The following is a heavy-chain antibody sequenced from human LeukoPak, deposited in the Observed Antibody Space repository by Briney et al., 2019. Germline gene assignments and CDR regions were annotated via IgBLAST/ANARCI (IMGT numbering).Heavy chain of an antibody. D-gene: IGHD6-19*01. V-gene: IGHV3-66*01. CDR2: IYSGGST. J-gene: IGHJ4*02. Sequence: GGSLRLSCAASGFTVSSNYMSWVRQAPGKGLEWVSVIYSGGSTYYADSVKGRFTISRDNSKNTLYLQMNSLRAEDTAVYYCAKDGAYSSGWCFDYWGQGTLVTVSS. CDR1: GFTVSSNY. CDR3: AKDGAYSSGWCFDY.